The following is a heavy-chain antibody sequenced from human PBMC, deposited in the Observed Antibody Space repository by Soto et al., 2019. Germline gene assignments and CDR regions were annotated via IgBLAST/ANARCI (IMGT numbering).Heavy chain of an antibody. CDR1: GFTFSSYA. Sequence: EVQLLESGGGLGQPGGSLRLSCAASGFTFSSYAMSWVRQAPGKGLEWVSAISGSGGSTYYADSVKGRFTISRDNSKNTLYLQMNSLRAEDTAVYYCAKDRVYPHGDYLWRLGSYPDYWGQGTLVTVSS. V-gene: IGHV3-23*01. CDR2: ISGSGGST. J-gene: IGHJ4*02. CDR3: AKDRVYPHGDYLWRLGSYPDY. D-gene: IGHD4-17*01.